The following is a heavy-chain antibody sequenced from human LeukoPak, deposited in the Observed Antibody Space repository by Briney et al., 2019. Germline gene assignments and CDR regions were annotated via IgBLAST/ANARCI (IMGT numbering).Heavy chain of an antibody. J-gene: IGHJ6*02. Sequence: SETLSLTCTVSGGSLTYHYWNRMRQSPGRGLEWIGYTYYSGSAYYNPSLKSRVTISVDTSKNQVYLKLDSVTAADTAAYYCARDSLGSSWNGMDVWGQGTTVTVSS. CDR1: GGSLTYHY. V-gene: IGHV4-59*11. D-gene: IGHD6-13*01. CDR3: ARDSLGSSWNGMDV. CDR2: TYYSGSA.